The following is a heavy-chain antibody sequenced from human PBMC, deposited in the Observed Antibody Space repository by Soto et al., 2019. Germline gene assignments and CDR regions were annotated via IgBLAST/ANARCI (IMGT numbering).Heavy chain of an antibody. CDR3: ARLLYYGMDV. V-gene: IGHV2-26*01. CDR1: GFSFSNPRMS. J-gene: IGHJ6*02. Sequence: QVTLKESGPVLVKPTETLTLTCTFSGFSFSNPRMSVSWIRQPPGKALEWLAHISSSDEKSYSTSLKSRLTISKDTFKSQVVLTMTNMDPMDTATYYCARLLYYGMDVWGQGTTVTVSS. CDR2: ISSSDEK.